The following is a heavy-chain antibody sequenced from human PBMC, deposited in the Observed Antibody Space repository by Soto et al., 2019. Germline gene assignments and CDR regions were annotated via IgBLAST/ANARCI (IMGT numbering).Heavy chain of an antibody. Sequence: QVQLVQSGAEVKKPGASVKVSCKASGYTFSSYGISWVRQAPGQGLEWMGWISTYNSNTHYARTLQGRVTMTTDTSTSTAYMELRSLRSDDTAVYYCARDDYVSSSCYIGYWGQGTLVTVSS. D-gene: IGHD2-2*01. V-gene: IGHV1-18*01. CDR2: ISTYNSNT. CDR1: GYTFSSYG. J-gene: IGHJ4*02. CDR3: ARDDYVSSSCYIGY.